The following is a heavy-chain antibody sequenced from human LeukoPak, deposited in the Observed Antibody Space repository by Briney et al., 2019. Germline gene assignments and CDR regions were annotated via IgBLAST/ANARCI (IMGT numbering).Heavy chain of an antibody. CDR3: ARIGLGYYYFDY. Sequence: GGALRLSRAASGFTFSSYWMSWVRQAPGKGLEWVANIKQDGSEKYYVDSVKGRFTISRDNAKNSLYLQMNSLRAEDTAVYYCARIGLGYYYFDYWGQGTLVTVSS. CDR2: IKQDGSEK. J-gene: IGHJ4*02. CDR1: GFTFSSYW. D-gene: IGHD1-26*01. V-gene: IGHV3-7*01.